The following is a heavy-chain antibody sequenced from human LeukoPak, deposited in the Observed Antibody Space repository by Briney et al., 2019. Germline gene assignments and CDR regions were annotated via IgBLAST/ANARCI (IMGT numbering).Heavy chain of an antibody. CDR2: ISYDGSNK. Sequence: PGRSPRLSCAASGFTFSSYGMHWVRQAPGKGLEWVAVISYDGSNKYYADSVKGRFTISRDNSKNTLYLQMNSLRAEDTAVYYCAKSRSDVVDYWGQGTLVTVSS. D-gene: IGHD3-3*01. CDR3: AKSRSDVVDY. CDR1: GFTFSSYG. V-gene: IGHV3-30*18. J-gene: IGHJ4*02.